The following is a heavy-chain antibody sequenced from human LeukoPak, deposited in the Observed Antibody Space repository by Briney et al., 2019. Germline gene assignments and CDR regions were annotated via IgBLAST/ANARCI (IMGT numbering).Heavy chain of an antibody. V-gene: IGHV3-23*01. Sequence: GGSLRLSCAASGFPFSSYAMSWVRQAPGKGLKWVSAISGSGDSTYYADSVKGRFTISRDNSKNTLYLLMNSLRAEDTAVYYCAKDHGRARSTWYYWGQGTLVTVSS. CDR2: ISGSGDST. CDR1: GFPFSSYA. D-gene: IGHD6-13*01. J-gene: IGHJ4*02. CDR3: AKDHGRARSTWYY.